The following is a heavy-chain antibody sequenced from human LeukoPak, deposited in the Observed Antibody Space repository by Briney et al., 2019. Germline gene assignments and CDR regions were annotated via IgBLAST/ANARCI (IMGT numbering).Heavy chain of an antibody. CDR3: ARVAGHGSRITMIVVVANTDY. D-gene: IGHD3-22*01. CDR2: IKQDGSEK. CDR1: GFTFSSYW. Sequence: GGSLRLSCAASGFTFSSYWMSWVRQAPGKGLEWVANIKQDGSEKYYVDSVKGRFTISRDNAKNSLYLQMNGLRAEDTAVYYCARVAGHGSRITMIVVVANTDYWGQGTLVTVSS. V-gene: IGHV3-7*01. J-gene: IGHJ4*02.